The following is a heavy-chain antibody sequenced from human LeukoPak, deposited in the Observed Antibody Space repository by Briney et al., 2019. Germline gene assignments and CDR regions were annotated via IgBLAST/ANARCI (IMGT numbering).Heavy chain of an antibody. CDR1: GYTFTSYG. Sequence: GASAKVSCKASGYTFTSYGISWVRQAPGQGLEWMGWISAYNGNTNYAQKLQGRVTMTTDTSTSTAYMELRSLRSDDTAVYYCARENIAVAGKNWFDPWGQGTLVTVSS. D-gene: IGHD6-19*01. J-gene: IGHJ5*02. V-gene: IGHV1-18*01. CDR3: ARENIAVAGKNWFDP. CDR2: ISAYNGNT.